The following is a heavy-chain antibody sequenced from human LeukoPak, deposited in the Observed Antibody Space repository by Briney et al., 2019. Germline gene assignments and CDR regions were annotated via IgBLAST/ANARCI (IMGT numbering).Heavy chain of an antibody. Sequence: GGSLRLSCAASGFTFSSYPMHWVRQAPGKGLEWVAVISYDGSTKYYADSVKGRFTISRDNPKNTLYMQMNSLRAEDTALYYCARDLRGGSYFDYWGQGTLVTVSS. CDR2: ISYDGSTK. CDR1: GFTFSSYP. J-gene: IGHJ4*02. V-gene: IGHV3-30-3*01. D-gene: IGHD1-26*01. CDR3: ARDLRGGSYFDY.